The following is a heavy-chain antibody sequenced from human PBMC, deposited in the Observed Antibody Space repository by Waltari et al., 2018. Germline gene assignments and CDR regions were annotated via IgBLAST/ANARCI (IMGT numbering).Heavy chain of an antibody. CDR3: ARGADGGNSYAFDI. CDR1: GGSISSYY. D-gene: IGHD2-15*01. CDR2: IYYSGST. Sequence: QVQLQESGPGLVKPSETLSLTCTVSGGSISSYYWSWIRPPPGKGLEWIGYIYYSGSTNYNPSLKSRVTISVDTSKNQFSLKLSSVTAADTAVYYCARGADGGNSYAFDIWGQGTMVTVSS. J-gene: IGHJ3*02. V-gene: IGHV4-59*01.